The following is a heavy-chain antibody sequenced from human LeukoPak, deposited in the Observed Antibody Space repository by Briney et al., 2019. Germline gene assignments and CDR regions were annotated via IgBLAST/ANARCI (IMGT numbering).Heavy chain of an antibody. Sequence: APVKVSCKASGYTFTGYYMHWVRQAPGQGLEWMGWINPNSGGTNYAQKFQGRVTMTRDTSISTAYMELSRLRSDDTAVYYCARGYDFWSGYLTGWGQGTLVTVSS. CDR1: GYTFTGYY. J-gene: IGHJ4*02. D-gene: IGHD3-3*01. CDR2: INPNSGGT. CDR3: ARGYDFWSGYLTG. V-gene: IGHV1-2*02.